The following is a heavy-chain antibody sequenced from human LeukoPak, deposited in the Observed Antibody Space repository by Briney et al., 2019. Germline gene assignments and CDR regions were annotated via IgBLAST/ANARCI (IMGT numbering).Heavy chain of an antibody. CDR3: AKDEGYDPIFYLES. CDR1: GFTFYTYA. CDR2: LDAGGGNT. Sequence: GGSLTLSCAASGFTFYTYAMTWVRQAPGKGLEGVSALDAGGGNTYYADSVKGRFTISRDNSKNTVYLLMNTLSAEDTAVYYCAKDEGYDPIFYLESWGQGTLVTVSS. V-gene: IGHV3-23*01. D-gene: IGHD5-12*01. J-gene: IGHJ4*02.